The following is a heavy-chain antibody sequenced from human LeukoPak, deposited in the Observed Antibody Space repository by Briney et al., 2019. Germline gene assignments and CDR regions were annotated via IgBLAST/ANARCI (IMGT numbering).Heavy chain of an antibody. CDR2: IYSAGST. V-gene: IGHV3-53*01. J-gene: IGHJ4*02. CDR3: AGGLRSGLIDY. CDR1: EFTVNNNY. Sequence: GGSLRLSCAASEFTVNNNYMSWVRQAPGKGLEWVSTIYSAGSTNYADSVKGRFTISGDNSKNTMYLQMNSLRAEDTAVYYCAGGLRSGLIDYWGQGTLVTVSS. D-gene: IGHD4-17*01.